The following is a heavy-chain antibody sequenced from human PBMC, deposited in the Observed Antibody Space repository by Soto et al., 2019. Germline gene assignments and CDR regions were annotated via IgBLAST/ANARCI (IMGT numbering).Heavy chain of an antibody. Sequence: SETLSLTCTVSGDSISSYYWSWIRQPPGKGLEWIGYIYYSGSTNYNPSLKSRVTISVDTSKNQFSLKLSSVTAADTAVYYCARRGGSSELDPWGQGTLVTVSS. D-gene: IGHD2-15*01. CDR1: GDSISSYY. V-gene: IGHV4-59*01. CDR2: IYYSGST. CDR3: ARRGGSSELDP. J-gene: IGHJ5*02.